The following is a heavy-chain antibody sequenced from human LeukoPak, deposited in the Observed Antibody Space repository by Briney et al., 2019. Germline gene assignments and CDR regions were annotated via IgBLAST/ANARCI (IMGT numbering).Heavy chain of an antibody. CDR1: GFSVSSNY. D-gene: IGHD2-15*01. CDR3: ARGTSTQCSGGSCFFDY. V-gene: IGHV3-66*02. J-gene: IGHJ4*02. Sequence: GGSLRLSCAASGFSVSSNYMSWVRQAPGKGLEWVSVFYSGGSTYYADSVKGRFTISRDTSKNTLYLQMNSLRVEDTAVYYCARGTSTQCSGGSCFFDYRGQGTLVTVSS. CDR2: FYSGGST.